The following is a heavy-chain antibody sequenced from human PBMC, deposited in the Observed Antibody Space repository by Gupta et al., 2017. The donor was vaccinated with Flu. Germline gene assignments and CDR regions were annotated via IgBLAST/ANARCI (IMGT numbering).Heavy chain of an antibody. V-gene: IGHV1-69*01. J-gene: IGHJ4*02. CDR2: IIPIFGTA. CDR1: GGTFSSYA. Sequence: QVQLVQSGAEVKKPGSSVKVSCKASGGTFSSYAISWVRQAPGQGLEWMGGIIPIFGTANYAQKFQGRVTITADESTSTAYMELSSLRSEDTAVYYCARTHMVRGVISGLSKGGFFNYWGQGTLVTVSS. CDR3: ARTHMVRGVISGLSKGGFFNY. D-gene: IGHD3-10*01.